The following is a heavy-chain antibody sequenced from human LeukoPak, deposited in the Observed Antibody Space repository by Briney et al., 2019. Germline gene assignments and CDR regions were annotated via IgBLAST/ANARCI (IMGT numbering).Heavy chain of an antibody. V-gene: IGHV4-34*01. CDR2: IHYSGST. D-gene: IGHD5-24*01. CDR3: TRGLDAYMGGSY. J-gene: IGHJ4*02. Sequence: PSETLSLTCAVFGGSCSGYYCTWIRQSPGKGLEWIGEIHYSGSTYYNPSLKSRVTISFDTSKNQLSLRLSSVTAADTAVYYCTRGLDAYMGGSYWGQGTLVTVSS. CDR1: GGSCSGYY.